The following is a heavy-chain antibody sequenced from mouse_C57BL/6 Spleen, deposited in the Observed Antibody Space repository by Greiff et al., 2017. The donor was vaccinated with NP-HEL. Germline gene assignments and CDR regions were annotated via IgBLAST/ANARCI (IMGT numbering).Heavy chain of an antibody. J-gene: IGHJ2*01. V-gene: IGHV1-39*01. CDR3: ARLGYYFSSPYYFDY. Sequence: VQLQQSGPALVKPGASVKISCKASGYSFTDYNLNWVKQSNGKSLEWIGVINPNSGTTSYNQKFKGKATLTVGQSSRTAYTRLNSLTSEDSAVYYCARLGYYFSSPYYFDYWGQGTTLAVSS. CDR2: INPNSGTT. D-gene: IGHD1-1*01. CDR1: GYSFTDYN.